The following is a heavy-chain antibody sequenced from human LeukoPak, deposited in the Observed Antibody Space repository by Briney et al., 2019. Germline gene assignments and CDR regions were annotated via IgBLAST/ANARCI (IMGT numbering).Heavy chain of an antibody. J-gene: IGHJ5*02. CDR3: ARDPRWLTPDCTSTSCYENYFDP. CDR1: GYSISSGYQ. V-gene: IGHV4-38-2*02. CDR2: IYHSGSA. Sequence: SETLSLTCGVSGYSISSGYQWAWIRQSPGKGLEWIGSIYHSGSAHYNPSLKSRVTISVETSKNQSSLNMYSVTAADTAVYYCARDPRWLTPDCTSTSCYENYFDPWGQGTLVTVSS. D-gene: IGHD2-2*01.